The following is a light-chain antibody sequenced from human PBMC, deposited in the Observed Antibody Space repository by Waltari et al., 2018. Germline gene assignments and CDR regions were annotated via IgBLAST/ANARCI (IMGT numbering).Light chain of an antibody. V-gene: IGLV2-14*01. Sequence: QSALTQPASVSGSPGPSITISCSGTRSDVGAYNFVSWYQQHPGQAPKVLIYEVTNRPSGVSNRFSASKSGNTASLTISGLQAEDEADYYCASYTSITTVVFGGGTKLTVL. CDR3: ASYTSITTVV. CDR1: RSDVGAYNF. J-gene: IGLJ2*01. CDR2: EVT.